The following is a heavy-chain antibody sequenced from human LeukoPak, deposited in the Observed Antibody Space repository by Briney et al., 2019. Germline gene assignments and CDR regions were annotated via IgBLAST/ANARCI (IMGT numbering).Heavy chain of an antibody. CDR1: GFTFSSYD. V-gene: IGHV3-23*01. Sequence: GGSLRLSCAASGFTFSSYDMSWVRQAPGKGLEWVSSLTTDGGSTEYADSVKGRFTISRDNSKNTLYLQMNSLRAEDTALYYCAKDAQGLVRGGIYFDFWGQGSLVTVSS. J-gene: IGHJ4*02. D-gene: IGHD6-19*01. CDR3: AKDAQGLVRGGIYFDF. CDR2: LTTDGGST.